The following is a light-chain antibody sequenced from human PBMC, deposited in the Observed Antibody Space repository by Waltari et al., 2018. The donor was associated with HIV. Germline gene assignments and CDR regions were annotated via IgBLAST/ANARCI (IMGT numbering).Light chain of an antibody. CDR2: EVN. V-gene: IGLV2-23*02. J-gene: IGLJ1*01. CDR3: CSYAGGNSYV. Sequence: QSALTQPASVSASPGQSITISCTATRRAVGNYNVVSWYRQFPDKAPQLLIFEVNKRPSGVSNRFSGSKSGNSASLTIAGLLADDEADYYCCSYAGGNSYVFGTGTKVTVL. CDR1: RRAVGNYNV.